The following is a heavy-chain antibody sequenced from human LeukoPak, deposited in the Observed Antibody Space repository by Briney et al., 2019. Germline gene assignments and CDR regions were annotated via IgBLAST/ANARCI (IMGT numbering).Heavy chain of an antibody. CDR3: ARVKVGITYWFDP. Sequence: GGSLRLSCTASGFTVNYNYMSWVRQAPGMGLEWVSVIYSGGSTYYADSVKGRFTISRDDSKNTVYLQMNSLRVEDTAVYYCARVKVGITYWFDPWGQGTLVTVSS. CDR2: IYSGGST. D-gene: IGHD1-26*01. V-gene: IGHV3-66*01. J-gene: IGHJ5*02. CDR1: GFTVNYNY.